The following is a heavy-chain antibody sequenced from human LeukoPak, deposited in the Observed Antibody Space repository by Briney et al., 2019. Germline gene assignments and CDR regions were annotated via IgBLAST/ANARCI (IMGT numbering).Heavy chain of an antibody. CDR3: ARDEGSSSWYPGY. V-gene: IGHV1-2*02. J-gene: IGHJ4*02. CDR2: INPNSGGT. D-gene: IGHD6-13*01. Sequence: ASVKVSCKASGYTFTGYYMHWVRQAPGQGLEWMGWINPNSGGTKYAQKFQGRVTMTRDMSISISYMELSSLRSDDTAVYYCARDEGSSSWYPGYWGQGTLVTVSS. CDR1: GYTFTGYY.